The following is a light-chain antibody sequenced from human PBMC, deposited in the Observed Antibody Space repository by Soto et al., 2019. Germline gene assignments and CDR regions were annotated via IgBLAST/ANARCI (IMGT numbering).Light chain of an antibody. CDR2: GAS. CDR3: QQYNNWPYT. Sequence: EIVMTQSPDTLSVSPGERATLSCRASQSVSSTLAWDQQKPGQAPRLLIFGASTRATGIPARFSGSGSGTEFTLTISSLQSEDFAVYHCQQYNNWPYTFGQGTTLEIK. J-gene: IGKJ2*01. CDR1: QSVSST. V-gene: IGKV3-15*01.